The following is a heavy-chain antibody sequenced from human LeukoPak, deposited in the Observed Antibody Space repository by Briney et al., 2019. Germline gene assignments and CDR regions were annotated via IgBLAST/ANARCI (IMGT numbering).Heavy chain of an antibody. CDR2: IYHSGST. CDR1: GYSTSSGYS. CDR3: ASLWGFGY. Sequence: PSETLSLTCAVSGYSTSSGYSWGWTRPPPRKRVGWSGIIYHSGSTYYNPSLKSRVTISVDTTKNTLSLKVSSLTAEDAAMYYWASLWGFGYWGRGTLVSVSS. J-gene: IGHJ4*02. D-gene: IGHD7-27*01. V-gene: IGHV4-38-2*01.